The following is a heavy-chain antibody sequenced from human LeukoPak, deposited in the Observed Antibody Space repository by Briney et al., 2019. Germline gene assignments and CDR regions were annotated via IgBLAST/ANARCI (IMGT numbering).Heavy chain of an antibody. D-gene: IGHD3-3*01. CDR3: ARAIFGVVTPPYYYYMDV. CDR1: GGTFSSYA. CDR2: IIPIFGTA. Sequence: SVKVSCKASGGTFSSYAISWLRQAPGQGLEWMGGIIPIFGTANYAQKFQGRVTITTDESTSTAYMELSSLRSEDTAVYYCARAIFGVVTPPYYYYMDVWGKGTTVTVSS. J-gene: IGHJ6*03. V-gene: IGHV1-69*05.